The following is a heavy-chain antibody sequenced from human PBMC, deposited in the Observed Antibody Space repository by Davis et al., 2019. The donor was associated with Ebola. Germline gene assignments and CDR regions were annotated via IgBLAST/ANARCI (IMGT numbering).Heavy chain of an antibody. J-gene: IGHJ4*02. D-gene: IGHD6-6*01. CDR3: ARSSSGGYYFDY. Sequence: SVKVSCKASGGTFSSYTISWVRQAPGQGLEWMGRIIPILGIANYAQKFQGRVTITADKSTSTVYMELSSLRSEDTAVYYCARSSSGGYYFDYWGQGTLVTVSS. CDR2: IIPILGIA. CDR1: GGTFSSYT. V-gene: IGHV1-69*02.